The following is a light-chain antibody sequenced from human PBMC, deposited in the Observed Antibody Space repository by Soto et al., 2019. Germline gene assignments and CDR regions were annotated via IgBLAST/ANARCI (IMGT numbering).Light chain of an antibody. V-gene: IGKV3-15*01. Sequence: EIVMTQSPATLSVSPGERATLSCRASQSVSSNLAWYQQKPGQAPRLLIYGASTRATGIPARFSGSGSGTAFPLTISSLQSEDFAVYYCQQYNNWPRGTFGQGTKVEIK. CDR3: QQYNNWPRGT. J-gene: IGKJ1*01. CDR2: GAS. CDR1: QSVSSN.